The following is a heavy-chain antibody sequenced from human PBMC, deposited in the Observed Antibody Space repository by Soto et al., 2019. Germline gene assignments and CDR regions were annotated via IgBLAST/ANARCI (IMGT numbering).Heavy chain of an antibody. CDR2: INPKSGGT. D-gene: IGHD3-3*01. J-gene: IGHJ6*02. V-gene: IGHV1-2*02. Sequence: QEQLLQSGAEVKEPGASVKVSCKASAYTFTAYYVHWVRQAPGQGPEWMGWINPKSGGTKYAQKFQGRVTMTRDTSISTAYMELSRLSSDDTAVYYCARDKPREFGEVTSNIMDVWGQGTTVTVSS. CDR1: AYTFTAYY. CDR3: ARDKPREFGEVTSNIMDV.